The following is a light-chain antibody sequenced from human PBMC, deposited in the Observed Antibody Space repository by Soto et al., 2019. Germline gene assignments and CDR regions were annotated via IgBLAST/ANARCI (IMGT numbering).Light chain of an antibody. CDR1: QTISTL. Sequence: DIPMTQSPSTLSASVGERVTITCRASQTISTLLAWYQQRPGKAPNLLIYKASSLESGVPSRFSGSGSGTEFTLTISSLQPDDFATYFCQQYSTYPWTFGQGTKVEVK. V-gene: IGKV1-5*03. CDR2: KAS. CDR3: QQYSTYPWT. J-gene: IGKJ1*01.